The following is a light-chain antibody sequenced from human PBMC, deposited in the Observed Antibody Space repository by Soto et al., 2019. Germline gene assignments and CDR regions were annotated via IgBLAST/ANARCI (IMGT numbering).Light chain of an antibody. CDR3: SSYASSSPPYV. J-gene: IGLJ1*01. CDR1: SSDVGGYNY. V-gene: IGLV2-14*01. CDR2: DVS. Sequence: LTQPASVSGSPGQSITISCTGTSSDVGGYNYVSWYQQHPGKAPKLMIYDVSNRPSGVSNRFSGSKSGNTASLTISGLQAEDEADYYCSSYASSSPPYVFGTGTKVNVL.